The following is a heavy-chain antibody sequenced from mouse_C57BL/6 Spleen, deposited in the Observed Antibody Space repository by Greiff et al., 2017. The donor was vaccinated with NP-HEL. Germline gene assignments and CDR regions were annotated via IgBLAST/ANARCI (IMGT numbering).Heavy chain of an antibody. CDR3: ARGGGIPIYYDYDGTSAWFAY. J-gene: IGHJ3*01. CDR2: IDPSDSYT. V-gene: IGHV1-59*01. CDR1: GYTFTSYW. Sequence: QVQLKQPGAELVRPGTSVKLSCKASGYTFTSYWMHWVKQRPGQGLEWIGVIDPSDSYTNYNQQFKGQATLTVDTSSSTASMQLISLTAEDSAVYYCARGGGIPIYYDYDGTSAWFAYWGQGTLVTVSA. D-gene: IGHD2-4*01.